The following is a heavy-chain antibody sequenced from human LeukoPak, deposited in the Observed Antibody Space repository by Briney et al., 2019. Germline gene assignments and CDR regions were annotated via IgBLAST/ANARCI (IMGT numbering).Heavy chain of an antibody. D-gene: IGHD2-15*01. Sequence: PGGSLRLSCAASGFTFSSYGMHWVRQAPGKGLEWVAVIWYDGSNKYYADSVKGRFTISRDNSKNTLYLQMNSLRAEDTAVYYCARDPRRDIVVVVAAIAWWFDPWGQGTLVAVSS. CDR3: ARDPRRDIVVVVAAIAWWFDP. CDR1: GFTFSSYG. V-gene: IGHV3-33*01. CDR2: IWYDGSNK. J-gene: IGHJ5*02.